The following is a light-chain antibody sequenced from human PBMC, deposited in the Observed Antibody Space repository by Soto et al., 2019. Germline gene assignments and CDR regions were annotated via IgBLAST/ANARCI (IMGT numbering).Light chain of an antibody. CDR3: SSYTSSSTLDV. CDR2: AVS. J-gene: IGLJ1*01. Sequence: QSVLTQPASVSGSPGQSITISCTGTSSDVGGYNYVSWYQQHPGKAPKLMIYAVSNRPSGVSNRFSGSKSGNTASLTISGLQAEDEADYYCSSYTSSSTLDVFGIGTKLTVL. V-gene: IGLV2-14*01. CDR1: SSDVGGYNY.